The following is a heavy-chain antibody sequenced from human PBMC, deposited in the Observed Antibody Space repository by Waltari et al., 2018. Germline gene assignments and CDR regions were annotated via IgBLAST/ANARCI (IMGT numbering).Heavy chain of an antibody. D-gene: IGHD2-15*01. Sequence: EVQLVESGGGLVKPGGSLRLSGAASGFTFSSSSMNWVRQAPGKGLEWVSSISSSSSYIYYADSVKGRFTISRDNAKNSLYLQMNSLRAEDTAVYYCARVDATSNYFDYWGQGTLVTVSS. CDR3: ARVDATSNYFDY. CDR1: GFTFSSSS. CDR2: ISSSSSYI. V-gene: IGHV3-21*01. J-gene: IGHJ4*02.